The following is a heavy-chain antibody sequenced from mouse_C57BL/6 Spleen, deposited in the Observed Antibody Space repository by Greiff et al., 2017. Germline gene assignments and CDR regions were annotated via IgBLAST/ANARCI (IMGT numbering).Heavy chain of an antibody. V-gene: IGHV5-17*01. CDR2: ISSGSSTI. D-gene: IGHD4-1*01. CDR3: ARRTGTGDMDY. CDR1: GFTFSDYG. J-gene: IGHJ4*01. Sequence: EVHLVESGGGLVKPGGSLKLSCAASGFTFSDYGMHWVRQAPEKGLEWVAYISSGSSTIYYADTVKGRFTISRDNAKNTLFLQMTSLRSEDTAMYYCARRTGTGDMDYWGQGTSVTVSS.